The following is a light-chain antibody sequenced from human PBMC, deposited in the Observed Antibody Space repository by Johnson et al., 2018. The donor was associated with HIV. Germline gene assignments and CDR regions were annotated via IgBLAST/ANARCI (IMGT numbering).Light chain of an antibody. CDR2: ENN. V-gene: IGLV1-51*02. J-gene: IGLJ1*01. CDR1: SSNIANNY. Sequence: QSVLTQPPSVSAAPGQKVTISCSGSSSNIANNYVSWYQQLPGTAPKLLIYENNKRPSGIPDRFSGSKSGTSATLGITGLQTGDEADYYCGTWDSSLDAYVFGTATKVAVL. CDR3: GTWDSSLDAYV.